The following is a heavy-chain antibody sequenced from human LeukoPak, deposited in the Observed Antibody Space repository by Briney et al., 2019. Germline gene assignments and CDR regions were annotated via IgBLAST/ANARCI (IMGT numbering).Heavy chain of an antibody. CDR3: ARYQRRYSSGCDDC. J-gene: IGHJ4*02. CDR2: ISYDGSNK. Sequence: PGGSLRLSCAASGFTFSSYAMHWVRQAPGKGLVWGVVISYDGSNKYYADSVKGRFTISRDNSKNTLYLQMNSLRAEDTAVYYCARYQRRYSSGCDDCRGQGTLVTVSS. V-gene: IGHV3-30*04. D-gene: IGHD5-18*01. CDR1: GFTFSSYA.